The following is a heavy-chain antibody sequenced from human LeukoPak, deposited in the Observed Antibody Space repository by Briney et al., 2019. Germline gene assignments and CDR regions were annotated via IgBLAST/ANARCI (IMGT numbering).Heavy chain of an antibody. V-gene: IGHV3-73*01. CDR1: GFTFSGSA. CDR3: MGRLGVNHAFDI. D-gene: IGHD3-16*01. CDR2: IRSKANSYAT. Sequence: AGGSLRLSCAASGFTFSGSAMHWVRQASGKGLEWVGRIRSKANSYATAYAASVKGRFTISRDDSKNMAYLQMNSLKTEDTAVYYCMGRLGVNHAFDIWGQGTMVTVSS. J-gene: IGHJ3*02.